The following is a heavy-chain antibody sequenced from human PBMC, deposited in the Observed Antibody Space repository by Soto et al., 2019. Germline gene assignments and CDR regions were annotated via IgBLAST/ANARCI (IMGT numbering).Heavy chain of an antibody. Sequence: EVQLVESGGGLVQPGGSLRLSCAASEFAFNTYWMHWVRQVPGKGLEWVSRINGDGITRTYADSVKGRFTISRDNAENILYLQMNSLRAEDTAVYYCARDKACGLDVWGQGTTVTVSS. CDR2: INGDGITR. CDR3: ARDKACGLDV. V-gene: IGHV3-74*01. J-gene: IGHJ6*02. CDR1: EFAFNTYW.